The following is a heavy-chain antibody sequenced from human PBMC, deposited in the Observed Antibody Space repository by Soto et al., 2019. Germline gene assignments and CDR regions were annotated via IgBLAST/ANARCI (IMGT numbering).Heavy chain of an antibody. D-gene: IGHD6-25*01. CDR3: ARGGGAGGLDWFDP. CDR1: GYTFINHD. J-gene: IGHJ5*02. Sequence: QVQLVQSGAEVKKPGASVKVSCEAPGYTFINHDINWVRQAPGQGLEWMGWMNAETGNAGYAQIFQGRVTMTRDTSINTDYMEQRSLTSEDTAVYFCARGGGAGGLDWFDPWGQGSLVTVSS. CDR2: MNAETGNA. V-gene: IGHV1-8*01.